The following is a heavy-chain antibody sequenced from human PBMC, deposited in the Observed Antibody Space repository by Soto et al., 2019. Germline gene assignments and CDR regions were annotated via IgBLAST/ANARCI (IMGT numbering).Heavy chain of an antibody. J-gene: IGHJ4*02. CDR1: GFTFSSYS. V-gene: IGHV3-48*02. Sequence: EVQLVESGGGLVQPGGSLRLSCAASGFTFSSYSMNWVRQAPGKGLEWISYIRSGGSPIYYAASVKGRFTISRDNAKDSLYLQMNSLRDEDTAVYYCARDPHSLDYWGQGTLVTVAS. CDR3: ARDPHSLDY. CDR2: IRSGGSPI.